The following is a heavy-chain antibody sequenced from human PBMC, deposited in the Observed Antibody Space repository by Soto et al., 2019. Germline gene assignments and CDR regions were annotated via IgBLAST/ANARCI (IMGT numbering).Heavy chain of an antibody. D-gene: IGHD3-3*01. CDR3: ARGSWSGYCSSVHFDD. V-gene: IGHV4-30-2*01. J-gene: IGHJ4*02. Sequence: QLQLQESGSGLVKPSQTLSLTCAVSGGSISSGGYSWSWIRQLPGKGLEWIGYIYHSGSTYYNPSLNGRVTISVVRSKNQFSLKLGSLTAADTAVYSCARGSWSGYCSSVHFDDWGQGTLVTVSS. CDR2: IYHSGST. CDR1: GGSISSGGYS.